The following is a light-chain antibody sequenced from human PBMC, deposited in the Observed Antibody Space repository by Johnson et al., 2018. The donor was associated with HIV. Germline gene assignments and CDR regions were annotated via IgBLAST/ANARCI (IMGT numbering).Light chain of an antibody. J-gene: IGLJ1*01. Sequence: QSVLTQPPSVSAAPGQKVTISCSGSSSNIGNNYVSWYQQLPGTAPKLLIYENNKRPSGIPDRFSGSKSGTSATLGITGLQTGDEADYYCGTWDSRLSAGEVFGSGTKVTVL. V-gene: IGLV1-51*02. CDR1: SSNIGNNY. CDR2: ENN. CDR3: GTWDSRLSAGEV.